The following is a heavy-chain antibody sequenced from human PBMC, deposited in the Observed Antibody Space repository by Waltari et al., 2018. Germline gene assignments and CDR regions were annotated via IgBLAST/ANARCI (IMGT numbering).Heavy chain of an antibody. V-gene: IGHV4-34*01. CDR1: GGSFSGYY. Sequence: QVQLQQWGAGLLKPSATLSLTCAVYGGSFSGYYWSWIRPPPGKGLEWIGEINHSGSTNYNPSLKSRVTISVDTSKNQFSLKLSSVTAADTAVYYCARGTGPVLRFLEWQHRENWFDPWGQGTLVTVSS. D-gene: IGHD3-3*01. CDR3: ARGTGPVLRFLEWQHRENWFDP. J-gene: IGHJ5*02. CDR2: INHSGST.